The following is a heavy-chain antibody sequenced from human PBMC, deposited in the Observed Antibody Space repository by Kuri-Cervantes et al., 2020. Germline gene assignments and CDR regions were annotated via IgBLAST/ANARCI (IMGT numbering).Heavy chain of an antibody. V-gene: IGHV3-7*01. J-gene: IGHJ6*03. CDR2: IKQDGSEK. CDR3: ARGIKGGYYYDSSGSLVVDYYYHMDV. Sequence: GGSLRLSCAASGFTFSSYWMSWVRQAPGKGLEWVANIKQDGSEKYYVDSVKGRFTISRDNAKNSLYLQMNSLRAEDTAVYYCARGIKGGYYYDSSGSLVVDYYYHMDVWGKGTTVTVSS. D-gene: IGHD3-22*01. CDR1: GFTFSSYW.